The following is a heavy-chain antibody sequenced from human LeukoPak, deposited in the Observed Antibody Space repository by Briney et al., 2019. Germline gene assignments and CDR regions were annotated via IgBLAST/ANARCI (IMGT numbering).Heavy chain of an antibody. V-gene: IGHV4-59*01. CDR2: IYYSGST. J-gene: IGHJ4*02. CDR1: GGSISSYY. Sequence: SETLSLTCTVSGGSISSYYWSWIRQPPGKGLEWIGYIYYSGSTNYNPSLKSRVTISVDTSKNQFSLKLSSVTAADTAVYYCAREASYFCGGDCYLGYFDYWGQGTLVTVSS. D-gene: IGHD2-21*02. CDR3: AREASYFCGGDCYLGYFDY.